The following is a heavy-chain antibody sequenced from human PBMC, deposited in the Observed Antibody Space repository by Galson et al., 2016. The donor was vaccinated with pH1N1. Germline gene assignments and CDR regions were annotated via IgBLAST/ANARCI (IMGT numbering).Heavy chain of an antibody. V-gene: IGHV2-70*11. CDR1: GFSLSTSGLC. CDR3: SRMATGDNFDY. CDR2: IDWDDDK. J-gene: IGHJ4*02. Sequence: PALVKPTQTLTLTCTFSGFSLSTSGLCVSWIRQPPGKALEWLARIDWDDDKYYSTSLKTRLTISKDTSKNQVVLTMTNMNPVDTCTYYYSRMATGDNFDYCGPGTLVTVS. D-gene: IGHD7-27*01.